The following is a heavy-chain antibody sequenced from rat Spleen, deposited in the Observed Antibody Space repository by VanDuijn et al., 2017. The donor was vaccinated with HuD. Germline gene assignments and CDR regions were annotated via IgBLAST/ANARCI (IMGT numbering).Heavy chain of an antibody. CDR2: ISYYGTTA. CDR3: VRLYNNHGYWYFDF. CDR1: GFTFSNYG. V-gene: IGHV5-29*01. J-gene: IGHJ1*01. Sequence: EVQLVESGGGLVQPGRSLKLSCAASGFTFSNYGMAWVRQAPTKGLEWVATISYYGTTAHYRDSVKGRFTISRDIAKSTLYLQMNSLRSEDTATYYCVRLYNNHGYWYFDFWGPGTMVTVSS. D-gene: IGHD1-5*01.